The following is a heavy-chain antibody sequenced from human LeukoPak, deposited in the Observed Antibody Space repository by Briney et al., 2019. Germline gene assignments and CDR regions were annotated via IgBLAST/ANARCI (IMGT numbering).Heavy chain of an antibody. CDR1: GGSFSGYY. V-gene: IGHV4-34*01. CDR2: INHSGST. D-gene: IGHD3-22*01. J-gene: IGHJ4*02. Sequence: SETLSLTCAVYGGSFSGYYWSWIRQPPGKGLEWIGEINHSGSTNYNPSLKSRVTISVDTSKNQFSLKLSSVTAADTAVYYCARERYYYDSSGFLDYWGQGTLVTVSS. CDR3: ARERYYYDSSGFLDY.